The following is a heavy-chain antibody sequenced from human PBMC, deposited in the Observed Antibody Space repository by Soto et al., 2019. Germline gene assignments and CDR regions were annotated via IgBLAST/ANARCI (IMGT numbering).Heavy chain of an antibody. D-gene: IGHD3-10*01. V-gene: IGHV4-34*01. J-gene: IGHJ4*02. Sequence: QVQLQQWGAGLLKPSETLSLTCAVYGGSFSGYYWSWIRQPPGKGLEWIGEINHSGSTNYNPSLKSRVTISVDTSKNQCSLKLSSVTAADTAVYYCAREYGGSGSYYTPFDYWGQGTLVTVSS. CDR1: GGSFSGYY. CDR3: AREYGGSGSYYTPFDY. CDR2: INHSGST.